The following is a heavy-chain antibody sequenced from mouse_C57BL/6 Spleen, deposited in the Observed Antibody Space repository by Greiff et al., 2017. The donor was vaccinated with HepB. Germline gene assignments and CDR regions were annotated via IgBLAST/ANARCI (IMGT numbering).Heavy chain of an antibody. CDR3: AMPFYYGYGWYFDV. D-gene: IGHD2-2*01. CDR2: IYPSDSET. CDR1: GYTFTSYW. V-gene: IGHV1-61*01. J-gene: IGHJ1*03. Sequence: VKLQQPGAELVRPGSSVKLSCKASGYTFTSYWMDWVKQRPGQGLEWIGNIYPSDSETHYNQKFKDKATLTVDKSSSTAYMQLSSLTSEDSAVYYCAMPFYYGYGWYFDVWGTGTTVTVSS.